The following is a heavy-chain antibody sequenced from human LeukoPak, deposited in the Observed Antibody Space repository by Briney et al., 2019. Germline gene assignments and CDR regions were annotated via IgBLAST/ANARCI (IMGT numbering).Heavy chain of an antibody. J-gene: IGHJ5*02. CDR2: IIPIFGTA. D-gene: IGHD3-10*01. V-gene: IGHV1-69*06. CDR3: AREGPDYYGSGSLSNWFDP. CDR1: GRTFSSYA. Sequence: GPSVKVSCKASGRTFSSYAISWVRQAPGQGLEWMGGIIPIFGTANYAQKFQGRVTITADKSTSTAYMELSSLRSEDTAVYYCAREGPDYYGSGSLSNWFDPWGQGTLVTVSS.